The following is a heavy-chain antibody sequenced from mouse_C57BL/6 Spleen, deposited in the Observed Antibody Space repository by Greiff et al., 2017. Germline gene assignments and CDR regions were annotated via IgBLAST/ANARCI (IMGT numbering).Heavy chain of an antibody. V-gene: IGHV1-26*01. CDR3: ARNPGPYYFDY. CDR1: GYTFTDYY. Sequence: EVKLQESGPELVKPGASVKISCKASGYTFTDYYMNWVKQSHGKSLEWIGDINPNNGGTSYNQKFKGKATLTVDKSSSTAYMELRSLTSEDSAVYYCARNPGPYYFDYWGQGTTLTVSS. CDR2: INPNNGGT. J-gene: IGHJ2*01.